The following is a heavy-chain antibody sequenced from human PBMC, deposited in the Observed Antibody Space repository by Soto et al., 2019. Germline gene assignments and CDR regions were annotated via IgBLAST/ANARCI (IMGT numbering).Heavy chain of an antibody. CDR2: IYYSGST. CDR1: GGSISSYY. CDR3: ARDQDISRAFDI. V-gene: IGHV4-59*01. D-gene: IGHD2-15*01. J-gene: IGHJ3*02. Sequence: SETLSLTCTVSGGSISSYYWSWIRQSPGKGLEWIGYIYYSGSTNYNPSLKSRVTISVDTSKNQFSLKLSSVTAADTAVYYCARDQDISRAFDIWGQGTMVTVSS.